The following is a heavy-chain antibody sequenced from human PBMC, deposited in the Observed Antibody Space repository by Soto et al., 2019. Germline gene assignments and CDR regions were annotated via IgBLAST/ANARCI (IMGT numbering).Heavy chain of an antibody. Sequence: PSETLSLTCSVSGASVSSGSFYWSWIRQPPGKGLEWIGFIYNNETFNYNPSLKSRVTLSVDTSKHQFSPKLSSVTAADTAVYYCARVPLRYSSSHNFDSWGQGALVTVSS. J-gene: IGHJ4*02. CDR2: IYNNETF. CDR1: GASVSSGSFY. CDR3: ARVPLRYSSSHNFDS. D-gene: IGHD6-19*01. V-gene: IGHV4-61*01.